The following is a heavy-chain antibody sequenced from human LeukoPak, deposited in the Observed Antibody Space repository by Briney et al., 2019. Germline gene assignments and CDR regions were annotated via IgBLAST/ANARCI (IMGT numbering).Heavy chain of an antibody. J-gene: IGHJ4*02. D-gene: IGHD6-13*01. Sequence: GGSLRLSCAASGFTFSSYGMHWVRQAPGKGLEWVAVIWYDGSNKYYADSVKGRFTISRENSKNTLYLQMNSLRAEDTAVYYCAKDHPSSTDDYWGQGTLVTVSS. CDR3: AKDHPSSTDDY. CDR2: IWYDGSNK. CDR1: GFTFSSYG. V-gene: IGHV3-33*06.